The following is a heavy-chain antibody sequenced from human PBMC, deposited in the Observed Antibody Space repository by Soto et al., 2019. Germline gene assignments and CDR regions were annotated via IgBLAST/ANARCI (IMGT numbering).Heavy chain of an antibody. Sequence: SHTLSLTCDISGDSVSSNSAAWNWIRQSQSRGLEWLGRTYYRSKWYNDYAVSVKSRITINPDTSKNQFSLQLNSVTPEDTAVYYCAREDYSSSPGAFDIWGQGTTVTVSS. J-gene: IGHJ3*02. CDR1: GDSVSSNSAA. V-gene: IGHV6-1*01. D-gene: IGHD6-6*01. CDR3: AREDYSSSPGAFDI. CDR2: TYYRSKWYN.